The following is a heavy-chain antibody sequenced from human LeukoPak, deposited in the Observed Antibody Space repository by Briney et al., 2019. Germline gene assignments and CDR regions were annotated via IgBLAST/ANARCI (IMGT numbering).Heavy chain of an antibody. J-gene: IGHJ4*02. Sequence: SETLSLTCTVYGGSISSYYWSWIRQPPGKGLEWIGYIYYSGSTNYNPSLKSRVTISVDTSKNQFSLKLSSVTAADTAVYYCARQGDRIAAAGTPFDYWGQGTLVTVSS. CDR2: IYYSGST. CDR1: GGSISSYY. V-gene: IGHV4-59*08. D-gene: IGHD6-13*01. CDR3: ARQGDRIAAAGTPFDY.